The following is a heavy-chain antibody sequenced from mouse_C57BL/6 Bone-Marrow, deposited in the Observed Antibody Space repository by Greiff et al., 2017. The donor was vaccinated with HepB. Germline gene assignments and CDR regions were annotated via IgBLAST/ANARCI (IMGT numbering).Heavy chain of an antibody. J-gene: IGHJ2*01. Sequence: EVKVVESGGGLVQPGGSLKLSCAASGFTFSDYYMYWVRQTPEKRLEWVAYISNGGGSTYYPDTVKGRFTISRDNAKNTLYLQMSRLKSEDTAMYYCARRMGAILEGYFDYWGQGTTLTVSS. D-gene: IGHD2-10*02. CDR2: ISNGGGST. CDR3: ARRMGAILEGYFDY. V-gene: IGHV5-12*01. CDR1: GFTFSDYY.